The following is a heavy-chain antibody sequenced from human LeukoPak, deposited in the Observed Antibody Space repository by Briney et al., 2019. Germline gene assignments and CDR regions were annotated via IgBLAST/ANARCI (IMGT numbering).Heavy chain of an antibody. Sequence: AASVKLSCKASGYTFTGYYMHWVRQAPGQGLEWVGWINPNSGSTNYAEKLQGRVTITRDTSRSTASTELSRMRSDDTAVYYCARESSAGYYDSSGYYFYWGQGTLVTVSS. CDR1: GYTFTGYY. V-gene: IGHV1-2*02. D-gene: IGHD3-22*01. CDR2: INPNSGST. J-gene: IGHJ4*02. CDR3: ARESSAGYYDSSGYYFY.